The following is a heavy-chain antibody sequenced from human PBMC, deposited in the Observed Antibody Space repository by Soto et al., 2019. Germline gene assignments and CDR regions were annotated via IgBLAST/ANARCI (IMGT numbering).Heavy chain of an antibody. CDR3: AKSAFLGVGRITGTAGRWFDP. D-gene: IGHD1-7*01. J-gene: IGHJ5*02. Sequence: QVQLQQWGAGLLKPSETLSLTCAVYGGSFSGYYWSWIRQPPGKGLEWIGEINHSGSTNYNPSLTSRGTMSVDTAKNQFSLKLSSVSAADTAVYDCAKSAFLGVGRITGTAGRWFDPWGQGTLVTVSS. V-gene: IGHV4-34*01. CDR1: GGSFSGYY. CDR2: INHSGST.